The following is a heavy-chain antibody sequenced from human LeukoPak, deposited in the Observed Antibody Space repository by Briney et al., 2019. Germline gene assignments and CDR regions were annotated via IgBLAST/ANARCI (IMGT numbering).Heavy chain of an antibody. CDR1: GYSISSGYY. CDR2: INWNGGST. CDR3: ARVKSYSSSWYPRSYYYYYYMDV. J-gene: IGHJ6*03. V-gene: IGHV3-20*01. D-gene: IGHD6-13*01. Sequence: ETLSLTCTVSGYSISSGYYWGWIRQPPGKGLEWVSGINWNGGSTGYADPVKGRFTISRDNAKNSLYLQMNSLRAEDTALYHCARVKSYSSSWYPRSYYYYYYMDVWGKGTTVTVSS.